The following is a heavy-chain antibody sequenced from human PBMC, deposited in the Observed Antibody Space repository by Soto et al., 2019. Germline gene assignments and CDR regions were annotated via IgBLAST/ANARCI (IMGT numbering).Heavy chain of an antibody. V-gene: IGHV4-59*01. Sequence: SETLSLTCTVSSGSIGTYFWSWIRQPPGKGLEWIGYIYYSGTTNYNPSLKNRVTIFLDTSKNQFSLRLSSVTAADTAVYYCARGRGGTYDAFDIWGQGTLVTVSS. J-gene: IGHJ3*02. CDR1: SGSIGTYF. CDR3: ARGRGGTYDAFDI. CDR2: IYYSGTT. D-gene: IGHD1-26*01.